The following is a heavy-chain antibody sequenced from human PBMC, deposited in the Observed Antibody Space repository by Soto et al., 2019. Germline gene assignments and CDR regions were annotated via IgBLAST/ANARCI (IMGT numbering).Heavy chain of an antibody. V-gene: IGHV1-69*06. D-gene: IGHD5-12*01. J-gene: IGHJ5*01. Sequence: SVKVSCKASGGTFSSYAISWVRQAPGQGLEWMGGIIPIFGTANYAQKFQGRVTITADKSTSTAYMELSSLRSEDTAVYYCARATSAPFGYHWFDTWGQGTRVTVAS. CDR3: ARATSAPFGYHWFDT. CDR2: IIPIFGTA. CDR1: GGTFSSYA.